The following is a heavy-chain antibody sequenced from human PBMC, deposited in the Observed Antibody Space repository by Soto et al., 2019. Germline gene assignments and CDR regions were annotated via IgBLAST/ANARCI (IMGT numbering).Heavy chain of an antibody. J-gene: IGHJ6*02. V-gene: IGHV5-51*01. Sequence: EVQLVQAGAEVKKPGESLRISCKGSGYTFASYWIAWVRQMPGKGLEWMGIIYPNDFDPNYSPSFQGQVTISADKSISAAYPQWVRLKASDTAMYDCARQSATSPTYCYYEMDVWGQGTLVTVSS. CDR1: GYTFASYW. D-gene: IGHD1-1*01. CDR2: IYPNDFDP. CDR3: ARQSATSPTYCYYEMDV.